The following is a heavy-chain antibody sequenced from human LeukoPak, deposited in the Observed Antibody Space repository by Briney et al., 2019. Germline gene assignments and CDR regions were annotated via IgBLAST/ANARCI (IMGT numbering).Heavy chain of an antibody. V-gene: IGHV3-11*04. Sequence: GGSLRLSCAASGFTFSDYAMSWVRQAPGKGLEWLSYISSSDSTVHYADSVKGRFTISRDNAKNSLFLQMNSLRAEDTAVYYCARRLPYYGMDVWGQGTTVTVSS. CDR1: GFTFSDYA. CDR3: ARRLPYYGMDV. D-gene: IGHD5-18*01. CDR2: ISSSDSTV. J-gene: IGHJ6*02.